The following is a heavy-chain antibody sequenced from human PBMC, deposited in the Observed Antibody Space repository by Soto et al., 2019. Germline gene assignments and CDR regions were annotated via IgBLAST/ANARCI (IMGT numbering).Heavy chain of an antibody. Sequence: EVQLVESGGGLVQPGGSLRLSCAASGFTFSTYHMNWVRQAPGKGLEWVSYIHSGGSTIYYADSVKGRFTISRDNARNSLYLQMNSLRAEDTAICYCARDGSTVTANYHYAMDVWGQGTTVTVSS. CDR2: IHSGGSTI. D-gene: IGHD2-21*02. CDR3: ARDGSTVTANYHYAMDV. CDR1: GFTFSTYH. J-gene: IGHJ6*02. V-gene: IGHV3-48*03.